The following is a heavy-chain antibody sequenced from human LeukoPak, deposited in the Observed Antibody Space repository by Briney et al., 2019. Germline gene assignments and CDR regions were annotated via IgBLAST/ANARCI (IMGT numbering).Heavy chain of an antibody. D-gene: IGHD3-22*01. Sequence: GGSLRLSCAASGFTFSSYAMSWVRQAPGKGLEWVSAISGSGGSTYYADSVKGRFTISRDNSKNTLYLQMNSLRAEDTAVYYCAKSRHVGYYYDSSGYYYFDYRGQGTLVAVSS. V-gene: IGHV3-23*01. CDR3: AKSRHVGYYYDSSGYYYFDY. CDR1: GFTFSSYA. CDR2: ISGSGGST. J-gene: IGHJ4*02.